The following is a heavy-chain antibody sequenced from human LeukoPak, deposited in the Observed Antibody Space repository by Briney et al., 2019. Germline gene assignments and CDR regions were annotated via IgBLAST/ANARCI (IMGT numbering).Heavy chain of an antibody. J-gene: IGHJ6*02. Sequence: GGSLRLSCAASGFTVSSNYMSWVRQAPGKGLEWVSVIYSGGSKYHADSVKGRFTISRDNSKNTLSLQMNSLRAEDTAVYYCARDPRYCSSTSCSGPFVFDVWGQGTAVTVSS. CDR1: GFTVSSNY. CDR2: IYSGGSK. D-gene: IGHD2-2*01. V-gene: IGHV3-66*01. CDR3: ARDPRYCSSTSCSGPFVFDV.